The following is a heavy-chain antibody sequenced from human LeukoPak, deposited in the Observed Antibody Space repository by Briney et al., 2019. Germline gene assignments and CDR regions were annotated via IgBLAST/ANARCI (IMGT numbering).Heavy chain of an antibody. CDR2: ISTSSSYI. CDR1: GFTFSSYM. J-gene: IGHJ5*02. Sequence: GGSLRLSCAASGFTFSSYMMNWVRQAPGKGLEWVSSISTSSSYIYYADSVKGRFTISRDNAKNSLFLQMKSLRAEDTAVYYCARDGSGWSNWFDPWGQGTLVTVSS. D-gene: IGHD6-19*01. V-gene: IGHV3-21*01. CDR3: ARDGSGWSNWFDP.